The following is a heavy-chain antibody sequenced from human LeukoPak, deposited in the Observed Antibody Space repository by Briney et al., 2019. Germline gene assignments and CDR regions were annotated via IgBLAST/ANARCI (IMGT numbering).Heavy chain of an antibody. V-gene: IGHV1-46*01. CDR3: ARRGSMVRGVIYYYYMDV. J-gene: IGHJ6*03. CDR2: INPSGGST. CDR1: GYTFTSYY. Sequence: ASVKVSCKASGYTFTSYYMHWVRQAPGQGLEWMGIINPSGGSTSYAQKLQGRVTMTRDTSTSTVYMELSSLRSEDTAVYYCARRGSMVRGVIYYYYMDVWGKGTTVTISS. D-gene: IGHD3-10*01.